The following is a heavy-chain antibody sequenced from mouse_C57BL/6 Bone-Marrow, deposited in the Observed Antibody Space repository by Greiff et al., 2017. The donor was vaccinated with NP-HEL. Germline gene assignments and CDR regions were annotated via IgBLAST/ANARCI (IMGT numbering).Heavy chain of an antibody. Sequence: QVQLQQPGAELVRPGTSVKLSCKASGYTFTSYWMHWVKQRPGQGLEWIGVIGPSGSYTNYKQKFKGKATFTVDTSSSTAYMQLSSLTSEHSAVYYCARVSTMVQWFAYWGQGTLVTVSA. CDR1: GYTFTSYW. D-gene: IGHD2-2*01. J-gene: IGHJ3*01. CDR2: IGPSGSYT. V-gene: IGHV1-59*01. CDR3: ARVSTMVQWFAY.